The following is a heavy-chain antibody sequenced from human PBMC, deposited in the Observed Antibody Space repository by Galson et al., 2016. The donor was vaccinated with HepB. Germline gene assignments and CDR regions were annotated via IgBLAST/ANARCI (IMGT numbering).Heavy chain of an antibody. V-gene: IGHV3-23*01. Sequence: SLRLSCAASGFSISIYSMNWVRQAPGKGLEWVSAIRGSGTGTSYTDSEKGRSTISRDNSTNTLYLQMNSLRAENAAVHYCAKISPVGYNSGWGGSFDIWGRGTMVTVSS. J-gene: IGHJ3*02. CDR3: AKISPVGYNSGWGGSFDI. CDR1: GFSISIYS. CDR2: IRGSGTGT. D-gene: IGHD6-19*01.